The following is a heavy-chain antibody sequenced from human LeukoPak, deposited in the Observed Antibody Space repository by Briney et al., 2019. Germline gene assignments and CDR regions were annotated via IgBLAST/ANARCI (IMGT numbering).Heavy chain of an antibody. V-gene: IGHV3-15*01. Sequence: GGSLRLSCAASRFTFSNAWMNWVRQAPGKGLQWVGRIKSKVDGETTDYAAPVKGRFTISRDDSNNMVYLQMNSLKIEDTAVYYCAIDEPNYAPYDFDYWGQGTLVTVSS. J-gene: IGHJ4*02. D-gene: IGHD4/OR15-4a*01. CDR2: IKSKVDGETT. CDR1: RFTFSNAW. CDR3: AIDEPNYAPYDFDY.